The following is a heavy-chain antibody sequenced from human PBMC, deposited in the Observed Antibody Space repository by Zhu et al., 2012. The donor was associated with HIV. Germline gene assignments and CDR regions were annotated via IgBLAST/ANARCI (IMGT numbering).Heavy chain of an antibody. CDR3: STAWPFDY. CDR1: GFSIDKYN. V-gene: IGHV3-48*01. J-gene: IGHJ4*02. CDR2: ISYGSSTK. Sequence: EAQLVESGGGLVQPGGSLRLSCGASGFSIDKYNMNWVRRAPGKGLEWVSYISYGSSTKYYADSVKGRFTISRDNAKNSLYLQMNSLRAEDTAMYFCSTAWPFDYWGQGTLVTVSS.